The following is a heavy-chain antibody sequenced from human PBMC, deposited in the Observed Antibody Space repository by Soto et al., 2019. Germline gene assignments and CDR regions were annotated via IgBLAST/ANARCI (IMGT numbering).Heavy chain of an antibody. V-gene: IGHV3-23*01. J-gene: IGHJ4*01. CDR2: VTGDGVTT. D-gene: IGHD3-16*02. CDR1: GLTFSNYA. CDR3: AKRLSYYFDS. Sequence: PGGSLRLSCAASGLTFSNYAMSWVRQAPGKGLEWVSTVTGDGVTTSYAESVKGRFTIYRDNSKNTFYLQMSGLRADVTAVYYCAKRLSYYFDSWGHGTLVTVSS.